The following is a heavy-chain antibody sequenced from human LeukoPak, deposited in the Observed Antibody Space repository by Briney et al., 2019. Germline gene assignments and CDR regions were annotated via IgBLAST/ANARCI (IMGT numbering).Heavy chain of an antibody. CDR3: ARDHRGGIVGATE. V-gene: IGHV1-69*04. Sequence: SVKVSCKASGGTFSSYAVSWVRQAPGQGLEWMGRIIPILGIANYAQKFQGRVTITADKSTSTAYMELSSLRSEDTAVYYCARDHRGGIVGATEWGQGTLVTVSS. CDR1: GGTFSSYA. D-gene: IGHD1-26*01. J-gene: IGHJ4*02. CDR2: IIPILGIA.